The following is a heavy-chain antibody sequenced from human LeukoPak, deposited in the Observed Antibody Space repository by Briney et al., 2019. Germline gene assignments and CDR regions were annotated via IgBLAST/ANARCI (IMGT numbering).Heavy chain of an antibody. CDR3: ATQPYTTVTTVFACDI. J-gene: IGHJ3*02. CDR2: FDPEDGET. Sequence: GASVKVSCKVSGYTLSQLSMHWVRQAPGIGLEWMGGFDPEDGETIYAQKFQGRVTITVDTSTVPGYMELSNLTAEDSAVHLCATQPYTTVTTVFACDIWGQGTMVTVSS. V-gene: IGHV1-24*01. CDR1: GYTLSQLS. D-gene: IGHD4-17*01.